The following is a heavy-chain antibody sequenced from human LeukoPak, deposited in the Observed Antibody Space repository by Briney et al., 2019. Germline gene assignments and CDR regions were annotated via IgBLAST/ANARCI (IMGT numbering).Heavy chain of an antibody. CDR2: INHSGST. D-gene: IGHD3-9*01. CDR1: GGSFSGYY. J-gene: IGHJ4*02. V-gene: IGHV4-34*01. Sequence: SETLSLTCAVYGGSFSGYYWSWIRQPPGKGLEWIGEINHSGSTNYNPSLKSRVTISVDTSKNQFSLKLSSVTAADTAVYYCARGLRYFGWSNFDYWGQGTLVTVSS. CDR3: ARGLRYFGWSNFDY.